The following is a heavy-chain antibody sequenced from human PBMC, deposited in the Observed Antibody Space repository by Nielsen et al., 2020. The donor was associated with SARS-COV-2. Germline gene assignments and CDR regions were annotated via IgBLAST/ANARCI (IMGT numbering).Heavy chain of an antibody. D-gene: IGHD3-3*01. V-gene: IGHV4-39*01. CDR3: ATPFYNFWSGYQNSYWYFDL. CDR1: GGSISRTNYY. J-gene: IGHJ2*01. CDR2: IYYGVTT. Sequence: SETLSLTCTVSGGSISRTNYYWGWIRQPPGKGLEWIGSIYYGVTTYYNSSLKSRVTISIDTSTNQFSLRLSSVTAADTAVYYCATPFYNFWSGYQNSYWYFDLWGRGTLVTVSS.